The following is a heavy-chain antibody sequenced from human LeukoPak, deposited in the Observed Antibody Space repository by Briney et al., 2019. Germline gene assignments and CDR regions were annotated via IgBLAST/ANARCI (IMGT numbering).Heavy chain of an antibody. V-gene: IGHV1-8*03. CDR1: GYTFTSYD. J-gene: IGHJ3*02. CDR3: ARVLPFWPYDAFDI. D-gene: IGHD3-3*01. CDR2: MNPNSGNT. Sequence: ASVKVSCKASGYTFTSYDINWVRQATGQGLEWMGWMNPNSGNTGYAQKFQGRVTITRNTSISTAYMELSSLRSEDTAVYYCARVLPFWPYDAFDIWGQGTMVTVSS.